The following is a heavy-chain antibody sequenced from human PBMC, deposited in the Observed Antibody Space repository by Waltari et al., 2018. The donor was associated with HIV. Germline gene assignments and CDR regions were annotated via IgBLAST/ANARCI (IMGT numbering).Heavy chain of an antibody. CDR2: INPKTGDT. J-gene: IGHJ4*02. CDR3: ARDPSYGFGENDY. CDR1: GYAFTGFY. Sequence: QVQLVESGAEVKKPGASLKVSYKASGYAFTGFYIHWVRQAPGQGLEWVGWINPKTGDTNFAQKFQGRVTMTRDTSISTAYMELSRLTSDDTAVYYCARDPSYGFGENDYWGQGTLFTVSS. D-gene: IGHD3-10*01. V-gene: IGHV1-2*02.